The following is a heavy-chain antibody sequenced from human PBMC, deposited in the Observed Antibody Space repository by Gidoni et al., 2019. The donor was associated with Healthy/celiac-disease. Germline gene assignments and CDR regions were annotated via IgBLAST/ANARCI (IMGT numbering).Heavy chain of an antibody. CDR2: INHSGST. D-gene: IGHD3-10*01. Sequence: QVQLQQWGAGLLKPSETLSLTCAVYGGSFSGYYWSWIRQPPGKGLEWIGEINHSGSTNYNPSLKSRVTISVDTSKNQFSLKLSSVTAADTAVYYCARGRPPGYYFDYWGQGTLVTVSS. CDR3: ARGRPPGYYFDY. V-gene: IGHV4-34*01. CDR1: GGSFSGYY. J-gene: IGHJ4*02.